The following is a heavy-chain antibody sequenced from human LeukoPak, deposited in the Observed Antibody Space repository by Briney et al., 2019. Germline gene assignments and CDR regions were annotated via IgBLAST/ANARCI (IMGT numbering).Heavy chain of an antibody. V-gene: IGHV4-34*01. CDR1: GGSFSGYY. Sequence: SETLSLTCAVYGGSFSGYYWSWIRQPPGKGLEWIGEINHSGSTNYKPSVKSRVTISVDTSKNQFSLKLGSVTAADTAVYYCARRGPRRYYFDYWGQGTLVTVSS. CDR2: INHSGST. CDR3: ARRGPRRYYFDY. D-gene: IGHD2-21*01. J-gene: IGHJ4*02.